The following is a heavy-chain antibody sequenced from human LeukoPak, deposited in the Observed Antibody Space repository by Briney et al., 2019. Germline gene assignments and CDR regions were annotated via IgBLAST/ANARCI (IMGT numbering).Heavy chain of an antibody. CDR3: AVEAKGDCSSTSCYVDY. V-gene: IGHV1-18*01. Sequence: ASVKVSCKASGYTFTSYGITWVRQAPGQGLEWMGWISAYNGNTNYAQKLQGRVTMTTDTSTSTAYMELRSLRSDATAVYYCAVEAKGDCSSTSCYVDYWGQGTLVTVSS. D-gene: IGHD2-2*01. J-gene: IGHJ4*02. CDR1: GYTFTSYG. CDR2: ISAYNGNT.